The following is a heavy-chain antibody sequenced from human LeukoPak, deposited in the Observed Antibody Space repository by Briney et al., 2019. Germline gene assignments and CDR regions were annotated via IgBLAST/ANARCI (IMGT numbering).Heavy chain of an antibody. CDR1: GYSISRGYH. J-gene: IGHJ4*02. CDR2: IHHSGST. Sequence: PSETLSLTCAVSGYSISRGYHWDWIRQPPGKGLEWIAIIHHSGSTYYNPSLKSRVIMSVDTSKNQFSLKLSSVTAADTAVYYCARINWNPDYWGQGTLVTVSS. CDR3: ARINWNPDY. D-gene: IGHD1-1*01. V-gene: IGHV4-38-2*01.